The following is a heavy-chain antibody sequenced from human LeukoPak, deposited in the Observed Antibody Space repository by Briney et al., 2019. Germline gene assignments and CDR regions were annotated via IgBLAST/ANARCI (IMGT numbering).Heavy chain of an antibody. J-gene: IGHJ4*02. CDR2: IYHSGST. CDR3: ARLDCSSTSCDSGY. D-gene: IGHD2-2*02. V-gene: IGHV4-38-2*01. Sequence: SETLSLTCAVSGYSISSGYYWGWIRQPPGKGLEWIGSIYHSGSTYYNPSLKSRVTISVDTSKNQFSLKLSSVTAANTAVYYCARLDCSSTSCDSGYWGQGTLVTVSS. CDR1: GYSISSGYY.